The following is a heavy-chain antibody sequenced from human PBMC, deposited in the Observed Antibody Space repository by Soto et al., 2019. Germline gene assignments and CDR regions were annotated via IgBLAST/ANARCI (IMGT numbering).Heavy chain of an antibody. J-gene: IGHJ4*02. CDR1: GYTYTSYG. V-gene: IGHV1-18*01. D-gene: IGHD3-22*01. CDR2: ISAYNGNT. CDR3: AKDGGVIVVAQYDY. Sequence: GTSVKVSCKDSGYTYTSYGSSWVRQAPGQGLEWMGWISAYNGNTNYAQKLQGRVTMTTDTSTSTAYMELRSLRSDDTAVYYCAKDGGVIVVAQYDYWGQGTLVTVSS.